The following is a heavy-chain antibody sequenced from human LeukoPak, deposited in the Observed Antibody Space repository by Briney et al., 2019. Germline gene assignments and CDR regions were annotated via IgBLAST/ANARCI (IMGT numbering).Heavy chain of an antibody. J-gene: IGHJ4*02. Sequence: SETLSLTCTVSGGSISSGGYYWSWIRQHPGEGLEWIGYIYYSGSTYYNPSLKSRVTISVDTSKNQSSLKLSFVTAADTAVYYCASSGGSYRAAINFDYWGQGTLVTVSS. D-gene: IGHD1-26*01. CDR1: GGSISSGGYY. V-gene: IGHV4-31*03. CDR3: ASSGGSYRAAINFDY. CDR2: IYYSGST.